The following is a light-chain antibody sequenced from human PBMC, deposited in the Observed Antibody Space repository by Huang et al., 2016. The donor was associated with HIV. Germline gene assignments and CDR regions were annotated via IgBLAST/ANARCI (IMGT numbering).Light chain of an antibody. V-gene: IGKV3-15*01. CDR1: QSITVN. Sequence: TQSPDTLSVSPGERAILSCRASQSITVNLAWYQQRPGQPPSLLIYDAATRATGIPARFSGLGSGTEFTLVINSVQSEDFALDYCQQYSNWPPWTFGQGTTVDI. CDR2: DAA. J-gene: IGKJ1*01. CDR3: QQYSNWPPWT.